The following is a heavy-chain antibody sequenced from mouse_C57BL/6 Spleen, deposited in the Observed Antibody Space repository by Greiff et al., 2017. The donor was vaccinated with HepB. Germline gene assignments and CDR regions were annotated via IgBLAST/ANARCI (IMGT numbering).Heavy chain of an antibody. D-gene: IGHD1-1*01. V-gene: IGHV1-50*01. CDR2: IDPSDSYT. CDR1: GYTFTSYW. J-gene: IGHJ1*03. Sequence: QVQLQQSGAELVKPGASVKLSCKASGYTFTSYWMQWVKQRPGQGLEWIGEIDPSDSYTNYNQKFKGKATLTVDTSSSTAYMQLSSLTSEDSAVYYCARDYYGSSRGYFDVWGTGTTVTVSS. CDR3: ARDYYGSSRGYFDV.